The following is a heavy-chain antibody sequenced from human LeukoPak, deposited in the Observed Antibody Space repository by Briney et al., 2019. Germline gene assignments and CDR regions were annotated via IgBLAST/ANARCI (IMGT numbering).Heavy chain of an antibody. CDR1: GFSFSIYG. Sequence: HPGGSLRLSCAASGFSFSIYGMSWVRQAPGKGLHWLSAISANGINTYYADSVKGRFTISRDNSKNTLYLHMHSLRADDTALYYCAKDLHGAFDYWGQGILVTVSS. D-gene: IGHD3-10*01. CDR2: ISANGINT. V-gene: IGHV3-23*01. J-gene: IGHJ4*02. CDR3: AKDLHGAFDY.